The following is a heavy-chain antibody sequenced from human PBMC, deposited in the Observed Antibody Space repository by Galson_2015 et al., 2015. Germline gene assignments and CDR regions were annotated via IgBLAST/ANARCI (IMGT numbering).Heavy chain of an antibody. Sequence: QSGAEVKKPGESLKISCKGSGYSFTSYWISWVRQMPGKGLEWMGIIYPGDSDTRYSPSFQGQVTISADKSISTAYLQWSSLKASDTAMYYCARAHYSSSPTGYYGMDVWGQGTTVTVSS. V-gene: IGHV5-51*03. CDR1: GYSFTSYW. J-gene: IGHJ6*02. CDR2: IYPGDSDT. D-gene: IGHD6-6*01. CDR3: ARAHYSSSPTGYYGMDV.